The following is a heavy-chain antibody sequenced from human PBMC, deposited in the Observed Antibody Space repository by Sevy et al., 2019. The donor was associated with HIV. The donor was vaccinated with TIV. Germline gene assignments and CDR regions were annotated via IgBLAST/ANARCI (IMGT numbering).Heavy chain of an antibody. CDR1: GYSLRKLS. V-gene: IGHV1-24*01. Sequence: ASVKVSCKVFGYSLRKLSMHWVRQAPGKGLEWMGSLDPGNGEITYAQTLQGRVTMTEDTSTDTAYMELSSLTSEDTATYYCATVGLGYYSGSSYYQGDWFDHWGQGTLVTVSS. CDR3: ATVGLGYYSGSSYYQGDWFDH. D-gene: IGHD2-15*01. CDR2: LDPGNGEI. J-gene: IGHJ5*02.